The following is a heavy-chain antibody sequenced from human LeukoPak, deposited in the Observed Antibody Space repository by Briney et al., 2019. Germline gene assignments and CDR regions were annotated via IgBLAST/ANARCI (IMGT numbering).Heavy chain of an antibody. Sequence: GGSLRLSCAASGFTFSSYGMHWVRQAPGKGLEWVAFIRYDGSNKYYADSVKGRFTISRDNSKNTLYLQMNSLRVEDTAPYYCARDSGIAASGDYWGQGTLVTVSS. CDR3: ARDSGIAASGDY. J-gene: IGHJ4*02. V-gene: IGHV3-30*02. CDR1: GFTFSSYG. D-gene: IGHD6-13*01. CDR2: IRYDGSNK.